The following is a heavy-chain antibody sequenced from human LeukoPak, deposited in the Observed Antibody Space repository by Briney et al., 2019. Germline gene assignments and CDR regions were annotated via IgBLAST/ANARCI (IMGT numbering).Heavy chain of an antibody. V-gene: IGHV3-30*03. Sequence: GGSLRLSCAASGFTFSTNGMRWVRQAPGKGLEWVSLITYDGLKTSYADSVKGRFTISRDKSTNTLYLQMNSLRVEDTAVYYCARDFSWTFDFWGQGTLVTVSS. CDR1: GFTFSTNG. J-gene: IGHJ4*02. CDR3: ARDFSWTFDF. CDR2: ITYDGLKT. D-gene: IGHD3/OR15-3a*01.